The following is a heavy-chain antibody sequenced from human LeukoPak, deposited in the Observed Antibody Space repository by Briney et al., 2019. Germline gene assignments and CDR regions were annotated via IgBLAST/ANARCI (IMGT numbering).Heavy chain of an antibody. Sequence: GGSLRLSCAASGFAFSSYALSWVRQAPGKGLEWVSSISSSSSYIYYADSVKGRFTISRDNAKNSLYLQMNSLRAEDTAVYYCARDPREDYYDSSGYYLWYSDYWGQGTLVTVSS. J-gene: IGHJ4*02. V-gene: IGHV3-21*01. CDR3: ARDPREDYYDSSGYYLWYSDY. D-gene: IGHD3-22*01. CDR2: ISSSSSYI. CDR1: GFAFSSYA.